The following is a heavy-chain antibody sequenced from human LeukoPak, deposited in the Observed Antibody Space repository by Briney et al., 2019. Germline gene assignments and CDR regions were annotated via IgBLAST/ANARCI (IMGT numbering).Heavy chain of an antibody. CDR2: IIPIFGTA. J-gene: IGHJ4*02. Sequence: GASVKVSCKASGYTFTKYAMNWVRQAPGQGLEWMGGIIPIFGTANYAQKFQGRVTITADESTSTAYMELSSLRSEDTAVYYCARDLSAAEIYLFDYWGQGTLVTVSS. D-gene: IGHD2/OR15-2a*01. V-gene: IGHV1-69*13. CDR3: ARDLSAAEIYLFDY. CDR1: GYTFTKYA.